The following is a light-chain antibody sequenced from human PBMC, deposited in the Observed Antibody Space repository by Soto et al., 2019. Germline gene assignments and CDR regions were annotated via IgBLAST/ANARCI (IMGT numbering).Light chain of an antibody. Sequence: QSVLTQPASVSGSPGQSITISCTGTSSDVGGYNYVSWYQQHPGKAPKLMIYDVSNRPSGVSNRFSGSKSGNTASLTISGLQAEDEAEYYCSSYTSSSSVVFGGGTNSPS. J-gene: IGLJ2*01. CDR1: SSDVGGYNY. CDR3: SSYTSSSSVV. V-gene: IGLV2-14*01. CDR2: DVS.